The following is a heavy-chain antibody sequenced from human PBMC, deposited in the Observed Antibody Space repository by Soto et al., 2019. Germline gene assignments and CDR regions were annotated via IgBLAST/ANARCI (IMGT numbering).Heavy chain of an antibody. CDR2: ISGRGGAT. V-gene: IGHV3-23*01. J-gene: IGHJ4*02. CDR1: GFTFTAYA. CDR3: AECSCSGSSSFCFEY. Sequence: EVQLLESGGGLVQPGGSLRLSCAASGFTFTAYAMSWVRQAPGKGLEWISIISGRGGATNYADSVQGRFTISRDNSKNAEYLQMISMKAEGTAIYYWAECSCSGSSSFCFEYWGQGTLVTVSS. D-gene: IGHD2-15*01.